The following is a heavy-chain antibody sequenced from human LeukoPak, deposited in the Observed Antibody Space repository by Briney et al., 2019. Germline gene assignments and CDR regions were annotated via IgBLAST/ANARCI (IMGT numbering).Heavy chain of an antibody. V-gene: IGHV4-39*07. Sequence: SETLSLTCTVSGGSISSSSYYWGWIRQPPGKGLEWIGSIYYSGSTYYNPSLKSRVTISVDTSKNQFSLKLSSVTAADTAVYYCARVKEGGYFDYWGQGTLVTVSS. CDR1: GGSISSSSYY. CDR3: ARVKEGGYFDY. J-gene: IGHJ4*02. D-gene: IGHD3-16*01. CDR2: IYYSGST.